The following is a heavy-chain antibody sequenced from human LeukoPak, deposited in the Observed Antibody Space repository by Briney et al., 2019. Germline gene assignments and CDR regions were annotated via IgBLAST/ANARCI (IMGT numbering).Heavy chain of an antibody. D-gene: IGHD6-19*01. CDR3: ARHSSGWYNYFDY. V-gene: IGHV4-39*01. J-gene: IGHJ4*02. Sequence: PSETLSLTCTVSGGSIRSSSYYWSWIRQPPGKGLEWIGEINHSGSTNYNPSLKSRVTISVDTSKDQFSLKLSSVTAADTAVYYCARHSSGWYNYFDYWGQGTLVTVSS. CDR1: GGSIRSSSYY. CDR2: INHSGST.